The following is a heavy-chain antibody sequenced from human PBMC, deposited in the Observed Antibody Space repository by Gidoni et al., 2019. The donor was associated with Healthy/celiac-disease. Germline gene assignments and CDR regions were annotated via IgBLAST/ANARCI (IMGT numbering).Heavy chain of an antibody. CDR3: ARDIGYCSSTSCYTYGMDV. D-gene: IGHD2-2*02. V-gene: IGHV3-21*01. CDR1: GFTFSSYS. CDR2: ISSSSSYI. Sequence: EVQLVDSGGGLVKPGGSMRLSCSASGFTFSSYSMNWFRQSPGKGLEWVSSISSSSSYIYYADSVEGRFTISRDNAKNSLYRQMNSLRAEDTAVYYCARDIGYCSSTSCYTYGMDVWGQGTTVTVSS. J-gene: IGHJ6*02.